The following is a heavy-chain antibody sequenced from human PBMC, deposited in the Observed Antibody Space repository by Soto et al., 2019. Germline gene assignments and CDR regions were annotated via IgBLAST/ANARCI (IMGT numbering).Heavy chain of an antibody. CDR3: GRCSSTSCHLGSDY. CDR2: ISYDGSNK. Sequence: QVQLVESGGGVVQPGRSLRLSCAASGFTFSSYAMNWVRQAPGKGLEWVALISYDGSNKYYADSVKGRFTISRDSSKNTLYLQMNSLSDADTAFYYCGRCSSTSCHLGSDYWGQGTLVTVSS. V-gene: IGHV3-30-3*01. D-gene: IGHD2-2*01. J-gene: IGHJ4*02. CDR1: GFTFSSYA.